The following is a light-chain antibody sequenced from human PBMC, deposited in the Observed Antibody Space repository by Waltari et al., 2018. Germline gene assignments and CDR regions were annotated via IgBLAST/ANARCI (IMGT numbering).Light chain of an antibody. J-gene: IGLJ2*01. V-gene: IGLV3-21*01. CDR2: YDT. Sequence: SYVLTQPPSLSVAPGETARITCGGDKIGRESVHWFQKRPGKAPVLVIYYDTDRPSGIPDRFSGSNSGSTATLTISTVEAGDEADYYCQVWDRSSDHVVFGGGTKLTVL. CDR1: KIGRES. CDR3: QVWDRSSDHVV.